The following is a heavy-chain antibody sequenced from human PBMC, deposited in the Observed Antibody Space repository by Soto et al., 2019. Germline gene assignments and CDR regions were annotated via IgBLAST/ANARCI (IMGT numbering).Heavy chain of an antibody. Sequence: LRLSCAASGFTFSGSAMHWVRQASGKGLEWVGRIRSKANSYATAYAASVKGRFTISRDDSKNTAYLQMNSLKTEDTAVYYCTRLAAAGPFYYYYGMDVWGQGTTVTVSS. CDR1: GFTFSGSA. CDR2: IRSKANSYAT. V-gene: IGHV3-73*01. D-gene: IGHD6-13*01. CDR3: TRLAAAGPFYYYYGMDV. J-gene: IGHJ6*02.